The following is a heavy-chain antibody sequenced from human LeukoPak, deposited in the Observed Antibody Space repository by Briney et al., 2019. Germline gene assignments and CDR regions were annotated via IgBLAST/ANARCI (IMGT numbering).Heavy chain of an antibody. D-gene: IGHD3-10*01. CDR3: ARMLRFGENDY. CDR1: GFTFSNYG. J-gene: IGHJ4*02. CDR2: ISSNGGST. Sequence: GGSLRLSCAASGFTFSNYGMSWVRQAPGKGLEYVSAISSNGGSTYYANSVKGRFTISRDNSKNTLYLQMGSLRAEDMAVYYCARMLRFGENDYWGQGTLVTVSS. V-gene: IGHV3-64*01.